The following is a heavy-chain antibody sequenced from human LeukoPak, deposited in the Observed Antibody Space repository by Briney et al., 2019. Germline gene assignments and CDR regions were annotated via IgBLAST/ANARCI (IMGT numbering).Heavy chain of an antibody. V-gene: IGHV1-2*02. CDR2: INPNSGAT. CDR3: ARDLGATLSDGGFDI. J-gene: IGHJ3*02. D-gene: IGHD4-23*01. CDR1: GGTFSSYA. Sequence: ASVKVSCKASGGTFSSYAISWVRQAPGQGLEWMGWINPNSGATDYAQNFQGRVTMTRDTSISTAYMELSSLRSDDTAVYYCARDLGATLSDGGFDIWGQGTMVTVSS.